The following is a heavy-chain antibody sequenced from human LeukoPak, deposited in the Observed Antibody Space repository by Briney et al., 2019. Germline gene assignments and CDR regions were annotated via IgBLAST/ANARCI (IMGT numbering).Heavy chain of an antibody. D-gene: IGHD5-18*01. J-gene: IGHJ4*02. Sequence: SETVSLTCTVCGGSINSYYWSWMRQPAGKGLEWIGRIYTSGSTNYNPSLKSRVTMSVDTSKNQFSLKLSSVTAADTAVYYCARERRIQLWYPDGGFDYWGQGTLVTVSS. V-gene: IGHV4-4*07. CDR3: ARERRIQLWYPDGGFDY. CDR1: GGSINSYY. CDR2: IYTSGST.